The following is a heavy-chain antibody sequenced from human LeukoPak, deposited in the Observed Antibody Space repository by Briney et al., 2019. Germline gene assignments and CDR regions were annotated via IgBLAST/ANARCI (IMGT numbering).Heavy chain of an antibody. CDR2: IWYDGSNK. Sequence: GGSLRLSCAASGFTFSNYAMHWVRQAPGKGLEWVAVIWYDGSNKYYADSVKGRFTISRDNSKNTLYLQMNSLRAEDTAVYYCARRLRWSGYLDYWGQGTLVTVSS. D-gene: IGHD2-8*01. CDR3: ARRLRWSGYLDY. V-gene: IGHV3-33*08. J-gene: IGHJ4*02. CDR1: GFTFSNYA.